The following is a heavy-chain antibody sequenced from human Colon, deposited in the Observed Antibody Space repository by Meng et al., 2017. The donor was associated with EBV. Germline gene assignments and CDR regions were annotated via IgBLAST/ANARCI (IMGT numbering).Heavy chain of an antibody. CDR3: ARLGGFPGYYFDS. J-gene: IGHJ4*02. D-gene: IGHD3-16*01. CDR1: GASRCGCLSY. Sequence: QLQYACAGLRKPSDTLHLPGTLPGASRCGCLSYVAWIRHPPGKVLAWIGSILYRGCTYYNPSLKSRVTLSVDTYKNQFYLNLSSVTAADTAMYYCARLGGFPGYYFDSWGQGTLVTVSS. V-gene: IGHV4-39*01. CDR2: ILYRGCT.